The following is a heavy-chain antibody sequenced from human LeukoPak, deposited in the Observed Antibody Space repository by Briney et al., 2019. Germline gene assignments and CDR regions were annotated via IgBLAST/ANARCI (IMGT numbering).Heavy chain of an antibody. CDR3: ARGGGGSLQYNWFDP. CDR2: INPNSGGT. V-gene: IGHV1-2*06. CDR1: GYTFTGYY. Sequence: ASVKVSCKASGYTFTGYYMHWVRQAPGQGLEWMGRINPNSGGTNYAQKFQGRVTMTRDTSISTAYMELSRLRSDDTAVYYCARGGGGSLQYNWFDPWGQGTLVTVSS. J-gene: IGHJ5*02. D-gene: IGHD1-26*01.